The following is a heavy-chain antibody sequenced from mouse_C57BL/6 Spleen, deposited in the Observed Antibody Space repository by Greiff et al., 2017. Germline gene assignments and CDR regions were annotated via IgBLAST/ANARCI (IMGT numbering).Heavy chain of an antibody. CDR2: IDPSDSYT. CDR1: GYTFTSYW. V-gene: IGHV1-69*01. J-gene: IGHJ3*01. D-gene: IGHD2-4*01. CDR3: ARSRDYDPFAY. Sequence: QVQLQQPGAELVMPGASVKLSCKASGYTFTSYWMHWVKQRPGQGLERIGEIDPSDSYTNYNQKFKGKSTLTVDKSSSTAYMQLSSLTSEDSAVYYCARSRDYDPFAYWGQGTLVTVSA.